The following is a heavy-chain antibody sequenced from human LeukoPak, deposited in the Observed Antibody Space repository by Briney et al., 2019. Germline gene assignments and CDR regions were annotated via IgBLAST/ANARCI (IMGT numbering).Heavy chain of an antibody. V-gene: IGHV1-69*04. CDR3: AREVRAVVAATESSWFDP. Sequence: ASVKVSCKASGGTFSSYTISWVRQAPGQGLEWMGRVIPILGIANYAQKFQGRVTITADKSTSTAYMELSSLRSEDTAVYYCAREVRAVVAATESSWFDPWGQGTLVTVSS. CDR2: VIPILGIA. CDR1: GGTFSSYT. J-gene: IGHJ5*02. D-gene: IGHD2-15*01.